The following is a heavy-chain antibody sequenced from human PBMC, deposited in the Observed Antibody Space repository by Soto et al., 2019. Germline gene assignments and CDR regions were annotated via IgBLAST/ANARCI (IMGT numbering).Heavy chain of an antibody. V-gene: IGHV3-48*03. CDR1: GFIFSSYE. J-gene: IGHJ4*02. Sequence: GGSLRLSCAASGFIFSSYEMNWVRQAPGKGLEWVSSISGSGSTIYYADSVRGRFTISRDNAKNSLYLQMNSLRAEDTSVYYCAREVDYYDSSGYYSAFDYWGQGTLVTVSS. D-gene: IGHD3-22*01. CDR3: AREVDYYDSSGYYSAFDY. CDR2: ISGSGSTI.